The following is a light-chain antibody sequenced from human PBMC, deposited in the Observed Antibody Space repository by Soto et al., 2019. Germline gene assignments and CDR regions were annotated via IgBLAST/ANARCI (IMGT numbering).Light chain of an antibody. V-gene: IGKV3-20*01. J-gene: IGKJ4*01. CDR2: DAS. CDR3: QQYATSPLA. Sequence: ENVLTQSPGTLSLSPGESATLSCRASQNVARNYLAWFQQRPGQAPRLLIYDASTRATGIPDRFSGSGSGTDFTLTISRLEPEDFAVYFCQQYATSPLAFGGGTKVDIK. CDR1: QNVARNY.